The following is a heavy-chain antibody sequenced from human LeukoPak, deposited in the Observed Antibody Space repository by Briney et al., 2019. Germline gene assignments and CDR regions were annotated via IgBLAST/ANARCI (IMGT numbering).Heavy chain of an antibody. CDR3: AKSGYYYYGMDV. J-gene: IGHJ6*02. CDR1: RFTFSSYS. D-gene: IGHD2-15*01. CDR2: ISSSSSTI. V-gene: IGHV3-48*01. Sequence: GGSLRLSCAASRFTFSSYSMNWVRQAPGKGLEWVSYISSSSSTIYYADSVKGRFTISRDNAKNSLYLQMNSLRAEDTAVYYCAKSGYYYYGMDVWGQGTTVTVSS.